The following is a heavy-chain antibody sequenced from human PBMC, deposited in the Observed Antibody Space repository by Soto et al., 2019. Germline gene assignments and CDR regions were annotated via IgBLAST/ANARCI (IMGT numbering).Heavy chain of an antibody. CDR3: ARDNYDFWSGYRLNNWFEP. J-gene: IGHJ5*02. CDR1: GGSISSGGYY. Sequence: PSETLSLTCTVSGGSISSGGYYWSWIRQHPGKGLEWIGYIYYSGSTYYNPSLKSRVTISVDTSKNQFSLKLSSVTAADTAVYYCARDNYDFWSGYRLNNWFEPWGQGTQVTVYS. CDR2: IYYSGST. D-gene: IGHD3-3*01. V-gene: IGHV4-31*03.